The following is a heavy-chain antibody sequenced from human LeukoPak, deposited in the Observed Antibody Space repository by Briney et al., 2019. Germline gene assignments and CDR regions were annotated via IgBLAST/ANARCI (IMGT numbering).Heavy chain of an antibody. V-gene: IGHV4-59*01. CDR1: GGSISSYY. CDR3: ARETLIEPRGDY. J-gene: IGHJ4*02. D-gene: IGHD1-14*01. CDR2: IYYSGST. Sequence: SESLSLTCTVSGGSISSYYWSWIRQPPGKGLEWIGYIYYSGSTNYNPSLKSRVTISVDTSKNQFSLKLSSVTAADTAVYYCARETLIEPRGDYWGQGTLVTVSS.